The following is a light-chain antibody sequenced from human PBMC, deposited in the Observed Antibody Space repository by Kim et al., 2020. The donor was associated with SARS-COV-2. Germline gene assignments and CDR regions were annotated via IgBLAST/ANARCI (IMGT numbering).Light chain of an antibody. J-gene: IGKJ2*01. CDR3: QQFYSTPPRHT. CDR1: QTISGN. V-gene: IGKV1-39*01. CDR2: DVS. Sequence: DIQMTQSPPSLSASVGDRVTITCRASQTISGNLNWYQQKPGKAPKVLIYDVSTLQSGVPSRFSGSGSGTNFTLTISSLQPEDFATYYCQQFYSTPPRHTFGQGTKLEI.